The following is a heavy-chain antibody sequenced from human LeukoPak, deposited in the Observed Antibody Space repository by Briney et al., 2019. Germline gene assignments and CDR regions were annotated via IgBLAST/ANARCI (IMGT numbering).Heavy chain of an antibody. CDR3: ATRTMVRGVATNTDY. Sequence: GGSLRLSCAASGFTFSSYAMSCVHQAPGKGLEWVSAISGSGGSTYYADSGKGRFTISRDNSKNTLYLQMNSLRAEDTAVYYCATRTMVRGVATNTDYWGQGTLVTVSS. CDR1: GFTFSSYA. D-gene: IGHD3-10*01. V-gene: IGHV3-23*01. J-gene: IGHJ4*02. CDR2: ISGSGGST.